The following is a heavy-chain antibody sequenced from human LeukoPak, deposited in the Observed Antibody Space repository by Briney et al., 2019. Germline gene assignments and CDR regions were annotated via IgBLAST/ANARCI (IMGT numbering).Heavy chain of an antibody. CDR2: INHSGST. J-gene: IGHJ4*02. D-gene: IGHD3-22*01. CDR3: AREKTYYDSIGNYYGGVFDY. CDR1: GFTFSSYS. Sequence: GSLRLSCAASGFTFSSYSMNWVRQAPGKGLEWIGEINHSGSTNYNPSLKSRVTISLDTSKNQFSLKLTSVTAADTAVYYCAREKTYYDSIGNYYGGVFDYWGQGTLVTVSS. V-gene: IGHV4-34*01.